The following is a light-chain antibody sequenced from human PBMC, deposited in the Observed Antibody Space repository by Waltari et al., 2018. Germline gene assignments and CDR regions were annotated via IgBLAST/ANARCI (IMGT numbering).Light chain of an antibody. V-gene: IGLV1-40*01. J-gene: IGLJ2*01. Sequence: QSVLTQPPSVSGAPGQRVTISCTGSSSNIGAGYDVHWYQQPPGTAPKLLIYGNSNPPAGVPDRFSGSMSGTSASLAITGLQAEGEADYYGQSYDSSLSGSVFGGGTKLTVL. CDR1: SSNIGAGYD. CDR2: GNS. CDR3: QSYDSSLSGSV.